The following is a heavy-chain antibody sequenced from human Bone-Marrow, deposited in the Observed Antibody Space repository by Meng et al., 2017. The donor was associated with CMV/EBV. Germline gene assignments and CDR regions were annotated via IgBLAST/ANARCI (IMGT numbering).Heavy chain of an antibody. Sequence: SETLSRTCTVSGGSISISSDYWGWIRQPPGKGLEWIGSIYYSGSTYYNPSLKSRVTISVDTSKNQFSLKLSSVTAADTAVYYCARRVVGFAVFDIRGQWTMFTVSS. CDR2: IYYSGST. CDR1: GGSISISSDY. CDR3: ARRVVGFAVFDI. V-gene: IGHV4-39*01. D-gene: IGHD1-26*01. J-gene: IGHJ3*02.